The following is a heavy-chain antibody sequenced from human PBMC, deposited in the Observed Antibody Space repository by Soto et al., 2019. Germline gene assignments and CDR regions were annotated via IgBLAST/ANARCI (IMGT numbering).Heavy chain of an antibody. J-gene: IGHJ6*02. Sequence: SVKVSCKASGGTFSSYAISWVRQAPGQGLEWMGGIIPIFGTANYAQKFQGRVTITADKSTSTAYMELSSLRSEDTAVYYCARERIAAAGDYYYYGMDVWGQGTRSPSP. CDR2: IIPIFGTA. D-gene: IGHD6-13*01. V-gene: IGHV1-69*06. CDR3: ARERIAAAGDYYYYGMDV. CDR1: GGTFSSYA.